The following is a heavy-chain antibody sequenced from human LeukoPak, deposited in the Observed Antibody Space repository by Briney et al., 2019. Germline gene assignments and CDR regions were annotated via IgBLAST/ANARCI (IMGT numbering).Heavy chain of an antibody. J-gene: IGHJ5*02. Sequence: ASVKVSCKASGYTFTGYYMHWVRQAPGQGLEWMGWINPNSGGTNYAQKFQGWVTMTRDTSISTAYMELSRLRSDDTAVYYCARGAHEGYYDFWSGCYRGRGNNWFDPWGQGTLVTVSS. V-gene: IGHV1-2*04. CDR2: INPNSGGT. CDR1: GYTFTGYY. CDR3: ARGAHEGYYDFWSGCYRGRGNNWFDP. D-gene: IGHD3-3*01.